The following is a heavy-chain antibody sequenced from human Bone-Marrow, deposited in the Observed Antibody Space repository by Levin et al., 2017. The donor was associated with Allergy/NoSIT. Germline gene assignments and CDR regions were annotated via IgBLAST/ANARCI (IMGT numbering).Heavy chain of an antibody. CDR3: ARNASVTVAGIRVGWFDL. CDR1: GGSIRSSSYY. Sequence: RPSETLSLTCTVSGGSIRSSSYYWGWIRQPPGKGLEWIGSTYYSGSTHYNPSLKSRVTISVDTSKNQFSLNLNSVTAADTAVYYCARNASVTVAGIRVGWFDLWGQGTLVTVSS. V-gene: IGHV4-39*01. D-gene: IGHD6-19*01. CDR2: TYYSGST. J-gene: IGHJ5*02.